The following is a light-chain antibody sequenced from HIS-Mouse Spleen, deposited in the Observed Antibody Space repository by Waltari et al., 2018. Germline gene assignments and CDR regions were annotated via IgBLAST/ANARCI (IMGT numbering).Light chain of an antibody. CDR3: QQSYSTH. CDR1: QSISSY. Sequence: DIQMTQSPSSLSASVGDRVTITCRASQSISSYLNWYQQKPGKAPKLLIYAASSLQSGVPSRCSGSGSGTDFTLTISSLQPEDFATYYCQQSYSTHFGGGTKVEIK. CDR2: AAS. V-gene: IGKV1-39*01. J-gene: IGKJ4*01.